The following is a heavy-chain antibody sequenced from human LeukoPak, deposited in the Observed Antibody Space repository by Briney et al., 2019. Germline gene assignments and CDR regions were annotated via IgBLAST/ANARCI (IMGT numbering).Heavy chain of an antibody. D-gene: IGHD3-22*01. J-gene: IGHJ4*02. CDR1: GYTFTGYY. CDR2: INPNSGGT. CDR3: AVHYYDSSGYYLPFDY. Sequence: GASVKVSCKASGYTFTGYYMHWVRQAPGQGLEWMGWINPNSGGTNYAQKFQGRVTMTRDTSISTAYMELSRLRSDDTAVYYRAVHYYDSSGYYLPFDYWGQGTLVTVSS. V-gene: IGHV1-2*02.